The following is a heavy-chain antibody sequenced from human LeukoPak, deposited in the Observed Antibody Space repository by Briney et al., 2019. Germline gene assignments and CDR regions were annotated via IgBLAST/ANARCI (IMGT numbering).Heavy chain of an antibody. CDR2: ITSSGSTI. CDR1: GFTFSSYE. J-gene: IGHJ5*02. D-gene: IGHD6-13*01. CDR3: ARDRSSSWGNWFDP. V-gene: IGHV3-48*03. Sequence: RGSLRLSCAASGFTFSSYEMNWVRQAPGKGLEWVSYITSSGSTIYYADSVKGRFTISRDNAKNSLYLQMNSLGAEDTAVYYCARDRSSSWGNWFDPWGQGTLVTVSS.